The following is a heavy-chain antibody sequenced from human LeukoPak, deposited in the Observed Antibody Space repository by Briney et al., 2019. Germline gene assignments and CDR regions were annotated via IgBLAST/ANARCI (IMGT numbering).Heavy chain of an antibody. CDR1: GFTFSNYD. Sequence: GRSLRLSCAASGFTFSNYDMHWVRQAPGKGLEWVAVVWSDGINKYYADSVKGRFTISRDNSKNTLYLQMNSLRAEDTALYYCAKDSRSSSIDFRGQGTLVTVSS. D-gene: IGHD6-6*01. CDR2: VWSDGINK. J-gene: IGHJ4*02. CDR3: AKDSRSSSIDF. V-gene: IGHV3-33*06.